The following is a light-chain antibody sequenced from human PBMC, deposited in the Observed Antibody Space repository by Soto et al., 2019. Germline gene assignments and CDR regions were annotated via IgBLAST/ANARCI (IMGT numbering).Light chain of an antibody. CDR3: QQRHMWPIT. J-gene: IGKJ5*01. Sequence: EVVLTQSPVTLSLSPGERATLSCRASQSFRGLLAWYQQKPGQAPRLLIYEAYNRATGIPPRFSGSGSGIDFTLTISSLEPEDSAVYYCQQRHMWPITFGQGTRLEIK. V-gene: IGKV3-11*01. CDR2: EAY. CDR1: QSFRGL.